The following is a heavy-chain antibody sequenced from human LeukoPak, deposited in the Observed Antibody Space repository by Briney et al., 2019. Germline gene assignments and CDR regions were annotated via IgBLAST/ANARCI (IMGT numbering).Heavy chain of an antibody. V-gene: IGHV4-31*03. CDR2: IYYSGGT. D-gene: IGHD3-9*01. J-gene: IGHJ3*02. Sequence: PSQTLSLTCTVSGGSISSGGYYWSWIRQHPGKGLEWIGYIYYSGGTYYNPSLKSRVTISVDTSKNQFSLKLSSVTAADTAVYYCARGRYDILTGYDDAFDIWGQGTMVTVSS. CDR3: ARGRYDILTGYDDAFDI. CDR1: GGSISSGGYY.